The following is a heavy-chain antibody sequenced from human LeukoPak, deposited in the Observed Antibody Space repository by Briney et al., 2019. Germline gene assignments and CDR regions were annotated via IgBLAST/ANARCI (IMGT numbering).Heavy chain of an antibody. CDR3: ARWAELIEDYYYDSSGRDYYMDV. Sequence: GGSLRPSCAASGFTFSSYSMNWVRQAPGKGLEWVSSISSSSSYIYYADSVKGRFTISRDNAKNSLYLQMNSLRAEDTAVYYCARWAELIEDYYYDSSGRDYYMDVWGKGTTVTVSS. V-gene: IGHV3-21*01. CDR2: ISSSSSYI. CDR1: GFTFSSYS. J-gene: IGHJ6*03. D-gene: IGHD3-22*01.